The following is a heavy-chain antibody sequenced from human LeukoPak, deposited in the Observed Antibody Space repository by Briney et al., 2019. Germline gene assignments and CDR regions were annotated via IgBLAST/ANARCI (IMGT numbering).Heavy chain of an antibody. CDR2: ISGSGGST. D-gene: IGHD1-26*01. Sequence: GGSLRLSCAASGFTFSSYAMSWVRQPPGKGLEWVSAISGSGGSTYYADSVKGRFTISRDNSKKTLYLQRNSLRAEDMAVYYCAKDWDDAFDIWGQGTMDTVSS. V-gene: IGHV3-23*01. CDR1: GFTFSSYA. CDR3: AKDWDDAFDI. J-gene: IGHJ3*02.